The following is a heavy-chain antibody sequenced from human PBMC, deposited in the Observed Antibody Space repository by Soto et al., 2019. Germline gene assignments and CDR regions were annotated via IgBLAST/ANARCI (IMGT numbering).Heavy chain of an antibody. V-gene: IGHV3-23*01. Sequence: GGSLRLSCAASGFTFSSYTMRWVRQAPGKGLEWVSTISGSGGSTYYADSVKGRFTISRDNSKNTLYLQMNSLRAEDTAVYYCAKHSGSYGPPPHYYRMAVWGQGTTVTVSS. J-gene: IGHJ6*02. D-gene: IGHD1-26*01. CDR2: ISGSGGST. CDR3: AKHSGSYGPPPHYYRMAV. CDR1: GFTFSSYT.